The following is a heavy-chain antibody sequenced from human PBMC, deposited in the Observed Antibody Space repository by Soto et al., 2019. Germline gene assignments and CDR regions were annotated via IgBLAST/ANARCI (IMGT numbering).Heavy chain of an antibody. D-gene: IGHD6-13*01. CDR1: GFTFSSYA. Sequence: GGSLRLSCAASGFTFSSYAMSWVRQAPGKGLEWVSAISGSGGSTYYADSVKGRFTISRDNSKNTLYLQMNSLRAEDTAVYYCAKDWGIAAAGSKTYYYGMDVWGQGTTVTVSS. CDR3: AKDWGIAAAGSKTYYYGMDV. V-gene: IGHV3-23*01. J-gene: IGHJ6*02. CDR2: ISGSGGST.